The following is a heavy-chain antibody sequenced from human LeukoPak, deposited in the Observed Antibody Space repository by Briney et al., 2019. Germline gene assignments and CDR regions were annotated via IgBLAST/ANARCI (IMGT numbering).Heavy chain of an antibody. CDR1: GGSISSSSYY. J-gene: IGHJ6*03. V-gene: IGHV4-39*01. Sequence: SETLSLTCTVSGGSISSSSYYWGWVRQPPGKGLEWIGSIYYSGSTYYNPSLKSRVTISVDTSKNQFSLKLTSVTAADTAVYYCARRGDYAYYYYMDVWGKGTTVTISS. CDR3: ARRGDYAYYYYMDV. D-gene: IGHD2-21*02. CDR2: IYYSGST.